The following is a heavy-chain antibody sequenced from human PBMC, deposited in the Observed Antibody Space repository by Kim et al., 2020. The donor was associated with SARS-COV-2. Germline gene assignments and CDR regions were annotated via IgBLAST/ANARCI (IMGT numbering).Heavy chain of an antibody. Sequence: SETLSLTCAVYGGSFSGYYWSWIRQPPGKGLEWIGEINHSGSTNYNPSLKSRVTISVDTSKNQFSLKLSSVTAADTAVYYCARASHWGGYDYVWGSYRHVPGWFDPWGQGTLVTVSS. CDR1: GGSFSGYY. CDR2: INHSGST. V-gene: IGHV4-34*01. CDR3: ARASHWGGYDYVWGSYRHVPGWFDP. D-gene: IGHD3-16*02. J-gene: IGHJ5*02.